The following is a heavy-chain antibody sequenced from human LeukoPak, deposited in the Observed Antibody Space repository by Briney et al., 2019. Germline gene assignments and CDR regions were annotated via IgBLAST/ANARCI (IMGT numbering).Heavy chain of an antibody. D-gene: IGHD6-6*01. CDR3: AREVQLGRLWFDP. Sequence: SVKVSCKASGGTFSSYAISWVRQAPGQGLEWMGGIIPIFGTANHAQKFQGRVTITADKSTSTAYMELSSLRSEDTAVYYCAREVQLGRLWFDPWGQGTLVTVSS. J-gene: IGHJ5*02. V-gene: IGHV1-69*06. CDR2: IIPIFGTA. CDR1: GGTFSSYA.